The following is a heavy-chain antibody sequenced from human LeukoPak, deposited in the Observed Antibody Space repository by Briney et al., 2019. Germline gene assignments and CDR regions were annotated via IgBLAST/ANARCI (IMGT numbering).Heavy chain of an antibody. CDR3: ARGTYYYDSSGYYDY. J-gene: IGHJ4*02. V-gene: IGHV4-31*03. CDR1: GGSISSGGYY. D-gene: IGHD3-22*01. Sequence: SETLSLTCTVSGGSISSGGYYWSWIRLHPGKGLEWIGYIYYSGSTYYNPSLKSRVTISVDTSKNQFSLKLSSVTAADTAVYYCARGTYYYDSSGYYDYWGQGTLVTVSS. CDR2: IYYSGST.